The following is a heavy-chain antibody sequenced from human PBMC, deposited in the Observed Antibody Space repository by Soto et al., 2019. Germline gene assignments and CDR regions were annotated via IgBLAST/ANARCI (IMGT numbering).Heavy chain of an antibody. D-gene: IGHD3-10*01. CDR3: ATRITMVRGAYGPRGCWFDP. V-gene: IGHV4-34*01. CDR1: GGSFSGYY. J-gene: IGHJ5*02. CDR2: INHSGST. Sequence: QVQLQQWGAGLLKPSETLSLTCAVYGGSFSGYYWSWIRQPPGKGLEWIGEINHSGSTNYNPSLKIRVTISVDTSKNQFSLKLSSVTAADTAVYYCATRITMVRGAYGPRGCWFDPWGQGTLVTVSS.